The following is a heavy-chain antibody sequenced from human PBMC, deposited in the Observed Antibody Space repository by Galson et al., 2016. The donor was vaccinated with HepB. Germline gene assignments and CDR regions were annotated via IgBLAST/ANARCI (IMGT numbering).Heavy chain of an antibody. CDR3: ARFLGSGSRYFDF. D-gene: IGHD3-10*01. V-gene: IGHV4-59*11. Sequence: ETLSLTCTVSAGSIRGHFWSWIRQPPGRGLEWIAYIASSGEINYNPSLKSRVTMSLDTSKNQFSLRLSSVTAADTAVYYCARFLGSGSRYFDFWGQGTLVTVSS. CDR2: IASSGEI. J-gene: IGHJ4*02. CDR1: AGSIRGHF.